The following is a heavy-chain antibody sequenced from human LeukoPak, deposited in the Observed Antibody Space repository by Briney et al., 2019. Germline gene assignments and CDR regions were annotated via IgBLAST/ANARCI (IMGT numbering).Heavy chain of an antibody. CDR2: INRDGSVR. CDR3: ARDPGSSAFDS. Sequence: GGSLRLSCAASGFTFSSYWMPWVRQTPEKGLEFVANINRDGSVRNYVDSVKGRFTISRDNAENSMHLRMNSLRADDTAVYYCARDPGSSAFDSWGQGTLVTVSS. D-gene: IGHD5/OR15-5a*01. V-gene: IGHV3-7*01. CDR1: GFTFSSYW. J-gene: IGHJ4*02.